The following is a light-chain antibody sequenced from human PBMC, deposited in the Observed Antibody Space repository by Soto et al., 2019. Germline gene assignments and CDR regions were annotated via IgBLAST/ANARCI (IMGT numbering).Light chain of an antibody. J-gene: IGKJ3*01. CDR3: RQYNNWPSFT. Sequence: EIVMTQSPAALSVSPGERATLSCRASQSVSSNLAWYQQKPGQAPRLLIYGACTRATGIPVRFSGSGSGTEFTLTISSLQSEDFAVYYCRQYNNWPSFTFGPGTKVDIK. V-gene: IGKV3-15*01. CDR1: QSVSSN. CDR2: GAC.